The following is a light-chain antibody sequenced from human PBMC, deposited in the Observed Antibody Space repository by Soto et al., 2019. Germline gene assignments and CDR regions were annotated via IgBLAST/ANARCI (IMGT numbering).Light chain of an antibody. J-gene: IGKJ1*01. CDR1: QSASNN. V-gene: IGKV3-15*01. CDR3: QQYNKWPLT. Sequence: EIVMTQSPATLSVSPGERATLSCRASQSASNNLGWYQQKPGQAPMLLIYVASTRATGIPDRFSGSGSGTEFTLTISSLQSEDFAVYYCQQYNKWPLTFGQGTKVEI. CDR2: VAS.